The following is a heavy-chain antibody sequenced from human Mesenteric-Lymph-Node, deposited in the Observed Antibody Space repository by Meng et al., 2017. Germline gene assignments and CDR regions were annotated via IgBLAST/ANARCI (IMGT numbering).Heavy chain of an antibody. J-gene: IGHJ3*01. CDR3: ARLEWPEAFDV. Sequence: GGSLRLSCAASGFTFSSYGMHWVRQAPGKGLEWVAVIYSDGGNKFYADSVKGRFTISRDNSKNMLYLQLNSLRDEDTAVYYCARLEWPEAFDVWGQGTMVTVSS. CDR1: GFTFSSYG. D-gene: IGHD3-3*01. CDR2: IYSDGGNK. V-gene: IGHV3-30*12.